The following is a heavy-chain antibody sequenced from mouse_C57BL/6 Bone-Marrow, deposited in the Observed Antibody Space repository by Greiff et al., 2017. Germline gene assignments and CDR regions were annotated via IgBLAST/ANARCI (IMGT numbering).Heavy chain of an antibody. V-gene: IGHV1-85*01. CDR1: GYTFTSYD. Sequence: QVQLQQSGPELVKPGASVKLSCKASGYTFTSYDINWVKQRPGQGLEWIGWIYPRDGSTKYTENFKGKATLTVDTSSSTAYMERHSLTSEDSAVYFCARDCGSSYWYFDVWGTGTTVTVSS. CDR3: ARDCGSSYWYFDV. CDR2: IYPRDGST. J-gene: IGHJ1*03. D-gene: IGHD1-1*01.